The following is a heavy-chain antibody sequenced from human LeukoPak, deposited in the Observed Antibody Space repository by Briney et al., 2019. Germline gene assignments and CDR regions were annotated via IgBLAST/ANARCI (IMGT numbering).Heavy chain of an antibody. Sequence: GASVKVSCTASGYTFTGYYMHWVRQAPGQGLEWMGRINPNSGGTNYAQKFQGRVTMTRDTSISTAYMELSRLRSDDTAVYYCASTDRRYYYDSSGQLERTWYYGMDVWGQGTTVTVSS. J-gene: IGHJ6*02. CDR1: GYTFTGYY. CDR2: INPNSGGT. D-gene: IGHD3-22*01. V-gene: IGHV1-2*06. CDR3: ASTDRRYYYDSSGQLERTWYYGMDV.